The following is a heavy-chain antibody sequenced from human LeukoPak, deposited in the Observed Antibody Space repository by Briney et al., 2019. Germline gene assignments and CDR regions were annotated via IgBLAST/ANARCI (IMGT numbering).Heavy chain of an antibody. CDR1: GGSISSYY. Sequence: SETLSLTCTVSGGSISSYYWSWIRQPPGKGLEWIGEINHSGSTNYNPSLKSRVNISVDTSKAQFSLKLSSVTAADTAVYYCARGLVGATSWWGALDYWGQGTLVTVSS. J-gene: IGHJ4*02. CDR3: ARGLVGATSWWGALDY. V-gene: IGHV4-34*01. CDR2: INHSGST. D-gene: IGHD1-26*01.